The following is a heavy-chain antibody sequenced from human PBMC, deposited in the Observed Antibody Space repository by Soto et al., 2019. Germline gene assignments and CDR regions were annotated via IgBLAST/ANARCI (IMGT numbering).Heavy chain of an antibody. Sequence: QVQLVQSGAEVKKPGASVKVSCKASGYTFTSYAISWVRQAPGQGLEWMGWISAYNGNTNSAQKLQGRVTMTTDTSTTTAYLWLRSLRSAATAVYYCARSRPPAGYWGQGTLVTVSS. V-gene: IGHV1-18*01. CDR2: ISAYNGNT. CDR1: GYTFTSYA. CDR3: ARSRPPAGY. J-gene: IGHJ4*02.